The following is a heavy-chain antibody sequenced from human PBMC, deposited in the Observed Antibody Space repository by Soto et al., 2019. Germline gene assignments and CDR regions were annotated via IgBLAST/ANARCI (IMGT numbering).Heavy chain of an antibody. CDR1: GFTFTTYS. J-gene: IGHJ2*01. D-gene: IGHD5-18*01. CDR2: ISSSSSTI. Sequence: GGSLRLSCAASGFTFTTYSMNWVRQAPGKELKKVSYISSSSSTIYYADSVKGRFTISRDNAKNSLYLQMSSLRDEDTAVYYCARDSGYSYGYAYWYFDLWGRGTLVTVSS. V-gene: IGHV3-48*02. CDR3: ARDSGYSYGYAYWYFDL.